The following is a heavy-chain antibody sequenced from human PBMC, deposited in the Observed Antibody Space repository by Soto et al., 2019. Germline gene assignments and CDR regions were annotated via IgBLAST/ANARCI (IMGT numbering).Heavy chain of an antibody. V-gene: IGHV4-30-4*01. J-gene: IGHJ4*02. CDR3: ARSLRRGPPVDY. D-gene: IGHD3-10*01. CDR1: GGSIRSGDYY. Sequence: SETLSVTCTVPGGSIRSGDYYWSWIRQPPGKGLESIGYIYYSGSTYYNPSLKSRVTISVDTSKNQFSLKLSSVTAADTAVYYCARSLRRGPPVDYWGQGTLVT. CDR2: IYYSGST.